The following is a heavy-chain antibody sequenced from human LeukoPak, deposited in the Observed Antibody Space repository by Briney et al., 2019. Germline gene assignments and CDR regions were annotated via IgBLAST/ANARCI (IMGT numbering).Heavy chain of an antibody. CDR1: GGSFRGYY. CDR3: ARHATYSASYLNTYYYYYYIDV. J-gene: IGHJ6*03. D-gene: IGHD1-26*01. Sequence: AETLSLTCAVCGGSFRGYYGRWLRQPPGKGLEWRGEINHSGSTNYNPSLKSRVTISVDTSKNEFSLKVSSLTAADTAVYYGARHATYSASYLNTYYYYYYIDVWGKGTTVTVSS. V-gene: IGHV4-34*01. CDR2: INHSGST.